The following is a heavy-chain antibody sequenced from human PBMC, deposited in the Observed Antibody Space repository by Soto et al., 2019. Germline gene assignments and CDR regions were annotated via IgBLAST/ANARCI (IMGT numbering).Heavy chain of an antibody. D-gene: IGHD4-17*01. J-gene: IGHJ4*02. V-gene: IGHV4-39*07. CDR3: ASVVGGDSEYYFDY. Sequence: SEALSLTCNVSGVSISSTSNNWSWIRQPPGKGLEWIGTLDYSGTAHYNPSLKSRINISADPSKNHFSLNLNSVTAADTAMYYCASVVGGDSEYYFDYWGQGTLVTVSS. CDR2: LDYSGTA. CDR1: GVSISSTSNN.